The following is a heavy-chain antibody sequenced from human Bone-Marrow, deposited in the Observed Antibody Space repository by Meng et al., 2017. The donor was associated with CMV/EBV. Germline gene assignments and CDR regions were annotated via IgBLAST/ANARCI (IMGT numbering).Heavy chain of an antibody. Sequence: GSLRLSCTVSGGSISSYYWSWIRQPPGKGLEWIGYIYYSGSTNYNPSLKSRVTISVDTSKNQFSLKLSSVTAADTAVYYCASILRHRNFVIWGQGTMVTVSS. CDR3: ASILRHRNFVI. J-gene: IGHJ3*02. V-gene: IGHV4-59*01. CDR2: IYYSGST. CDR1: GGSISSYY. D-gene: IGHD3-3*01.